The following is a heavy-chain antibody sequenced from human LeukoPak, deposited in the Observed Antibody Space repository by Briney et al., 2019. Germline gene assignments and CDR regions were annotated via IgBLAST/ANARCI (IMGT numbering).Heavy chain of an antibody. J-gene: IGHJ4*02. Sequence: GGSLRLSCAASGFTFSDYYMSWIRQAPGKGLEWVSYISSSGSTIYYADSVKGRFTISRDNAKNSLYLQMNSLRAEDTAVYCCARDGYYDFWSGYYIDYWGQGTLVTVSS. V-gene: IGHV3-11*04. CDR2: ISSSGSTI. D-gene: IGHD3-3*01. CDR1: GFTFSDYY. CDR3: ARDGYYDFWSGYYIDY.